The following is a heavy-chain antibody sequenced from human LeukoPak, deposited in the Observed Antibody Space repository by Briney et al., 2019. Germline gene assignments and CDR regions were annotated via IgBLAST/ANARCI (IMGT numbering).Heavy chain of an antibody. CDR2: IYSGGST. V-gene: IGHV3-53*01. J-gene: IGHJ6*02. CDR1: GFTVSSNY. Sequence: GGSLRLSCAASGFTVSSNYMSWVRQAPGKGLEWVSVIYSGGSTYYADSVKGRFTISRDNSKNTLYLQMNSLRAEDAAVYYCARDKAFWSGYLHYYYYGMDVWGQGTTVTVSS. CDR3: ARDKAFWSGYLHYYYYGMDV. D-gene: IGHD3-3*01.